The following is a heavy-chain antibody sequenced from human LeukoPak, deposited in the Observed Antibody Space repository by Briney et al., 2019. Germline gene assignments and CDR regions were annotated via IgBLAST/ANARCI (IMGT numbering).Heavy chain of an antibody. J-gene: IGHJ4*02. CDR3: ARQYYDILTDPNYFDS. CDR1: GYSFSNYW. D-gene: IGHD3-9*01. V-gene: IGHV5-51*01. Sequence: TPGESLKISCKGSGYSFSNYWIGWVRQMPGKGLEWVGIILPGNSDTRYSPSFQGQVTMSADKSISTAYLQWSSLKAADTAMYYCARQYYDILTDPNYFDSWGQGTLVTVPS. CDR2: ILPGNSDT.